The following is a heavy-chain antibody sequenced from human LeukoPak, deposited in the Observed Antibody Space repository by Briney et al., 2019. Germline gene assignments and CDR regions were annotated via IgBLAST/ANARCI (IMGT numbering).Heavy chain of an antibody. CDR1: GGSISSSSYY. V-gene: IGHV4-39*01. CDR3: ARQSLESAGGFDY. J-gene: IGHJ4*02. Sequence: SETLSLTCTVSGGSISSSSYYWGWIRQPPGKGLEWIGSIYYSGSTYYNPSLKSRVTISVDTSKNQFSLKLSSVTAADTAVYYCARQSLESAGGFDYWGQGTLVTVSS. CDR2: IYYSGST. D-gene: IGHD3-16*01.